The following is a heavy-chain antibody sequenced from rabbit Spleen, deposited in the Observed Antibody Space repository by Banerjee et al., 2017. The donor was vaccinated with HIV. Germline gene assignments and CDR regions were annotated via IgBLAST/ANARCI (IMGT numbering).Heavy chain of an antibody. J-gene: IGHJ3*01. D-gene: IGHD3-1*01. CDR3: ARGGYGGHIWAMGL. CDR1: GFDLSSYYY. Sequence: EQLEESGGGLVKPEGSLTLTCKASGFDLSSYYYMCWVRQAPGKGLELIACVDTSSGTTYYASWAIGRFTISKTSSTTVTLQMTGLTVADTATYFCARGGYGGHIWAMGLWGQGTLVTVS. CDR2: VDTSSGTT. V-gene: IGHV1S45*01.